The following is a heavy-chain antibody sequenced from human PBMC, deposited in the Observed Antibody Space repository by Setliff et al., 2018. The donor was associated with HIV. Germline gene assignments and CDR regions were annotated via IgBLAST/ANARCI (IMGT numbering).Heavy chain of an antibody. CDR1: GGTFSGYV. D-gene: IGHD3-10*01. CDR2: FIPVLHIT. J-gene: IGHJ4*02. V-gene: IGHV1-69*10. Sequence: SVKVSCKASGGTFSGYVISWVRQAPGQGLEWMGGFIPVLHITNYAQKFQGRVTITADESTSTGYMELSSLRSEDTAVYYCASGVGHFDTSYSEKYWGQGTLVTVSS. CDR3: ASGVGHFDTSYSEKY.